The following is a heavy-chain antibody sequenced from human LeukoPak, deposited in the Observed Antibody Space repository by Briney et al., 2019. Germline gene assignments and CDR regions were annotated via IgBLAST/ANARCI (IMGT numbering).Heavy chain of an antibody. Sequence: GGSLRLSCAASGFTFSNYPMHWVRQAPGKGLESVSAVSSNGASTYYENSVKDRFIVSRDNSKNTLYLQLGSLRAENTAVYYCAREISRGFDIWGQGTMVTVSS. D-gene: IGHD2/OR15-2a*01. CDR3: AREISRGFDI. CDR2: VSSNGAST. V-gene: IGHV3-64*01. CDR1: GFTFSNYP. J-gene: IGHJ3*02.